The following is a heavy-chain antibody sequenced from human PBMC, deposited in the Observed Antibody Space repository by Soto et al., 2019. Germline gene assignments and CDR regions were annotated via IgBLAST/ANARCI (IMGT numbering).Heavy chain of an antibody. D-gene: IGHD6-19*01. V-gene: IGHV3-48*01. Sequence: GGSLRLSCAASGVTFSSYSMNWVRLAPGKGLEWVSYISSSSTISYADSVTCRFTITRDNAKNSLYLQVNSLRAEDTAVDYCARGRPPTGYSCGWYHADAFDIWGQGTMVTVSS. J-gene: IGHJ3*02. CDR3: ARGRPPTGYSCGWYHADAFDI. CDR2: ISSSSTI. CDR1: GVTFSSYS.